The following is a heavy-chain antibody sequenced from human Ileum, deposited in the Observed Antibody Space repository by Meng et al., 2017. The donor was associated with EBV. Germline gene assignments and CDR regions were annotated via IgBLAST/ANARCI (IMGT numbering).Heavy chain of an antibody. D-gene: IGHD2-15*01. Sequence: VQLQESGPGLVKPSATLSPPCPVSGGSISSYYWSWIRQPPGKGLEWIGYIYYSGSTNYNPSLKSRVTISVDTSKNQFSLNLSSVTAADTAVYYCARGGWSLDYWGQGTLVTVSS. CDR3: ARGGWSLDY. CDR1: GGSISSYY. J-gene: IGHJ4*02. CDR2: IYYSGST. V-gene: IGHV4-59*08.